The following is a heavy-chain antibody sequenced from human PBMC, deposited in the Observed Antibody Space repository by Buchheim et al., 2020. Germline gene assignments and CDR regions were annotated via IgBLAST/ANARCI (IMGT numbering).Heavy chain of an antibody. J-gene: IGHJ4*02. CDR2: ISYDGSNK. V-gene: IGHV3-30*18. D-gene: IGHD6-6*01. CDR3: ANSAYSSSSALGY. Sequence: QVQLVESGGGVVQPGRSLRLSCAASGFTFSSYGMHWVRQAPGKGLEWVAVISYDGSNKYSADSVKGRFTISRDTSKNTLDLQMNSLRAEDTAVYYCANSAYSSSSALGYWGQGTL. CDR1: GFTFSSYG.